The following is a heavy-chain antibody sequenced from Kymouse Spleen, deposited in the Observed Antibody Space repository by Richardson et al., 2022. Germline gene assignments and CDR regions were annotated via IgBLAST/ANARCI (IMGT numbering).Heavy chain of an antibody. V-gene: IGHV4-39*01. CDR2: IYYSGST. CDR3: ARDYYGSGSYYYYGMDV. D-gene: IGHD3-10*01. J-gene: IGHJ6*02. Sequence: LQLQESGPGLVKPSETLSLTCTVSGGSISSSSYYWGWIRQPPGKGLEWIGSIYYSGSTYYNPSLKSRVTISVDTSKNQFSLKLSSVTAADTAVYYCARDYYGSGSYYYYGMDVWGQGTTVTVSS. CDR1: GGSISSSSYY.